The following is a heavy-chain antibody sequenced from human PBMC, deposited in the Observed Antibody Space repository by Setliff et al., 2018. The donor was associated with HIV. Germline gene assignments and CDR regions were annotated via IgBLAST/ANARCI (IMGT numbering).Heavy chain of an antibody. J-gene: IGHJ3*02. CDR1: GFTFSDFS. V-gene: IGHV3-48*01. CDR2: ISIYSSNI. CDR3: AKGHYSSGDSKQNGFDM. Sequence: PGGSLRLSCAASGFTFSDFSMNWVRQAPGKGPEWVSYISIYSSNIYYADSVKGRFTISRDNAKNSLYLQMNSLRAEDTVVYYCAKGHYSSGDSKQNGFDMWGQGTMVTVSS. D-gene: IGHD3-22*01.